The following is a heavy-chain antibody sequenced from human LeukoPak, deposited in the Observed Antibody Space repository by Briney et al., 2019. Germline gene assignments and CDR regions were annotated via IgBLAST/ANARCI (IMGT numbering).Heavy chain of an antibody. Sequence: SETLSLTCSVSGSSISSDYYWGWVRQPPGKGLEWIGSIKHRGRSYYNPSLKSRVTISVDTSKNQFSLQLSSVTAADTAVYYCGRVVGAASIDYWGQGILVTVSS. D-gene: IGHD2-15*01. J-gene: IGHJ4*02. CDR3: GRVVGAASIDY. CDR1: GSSISSDYY. V-gene: IGHV4-38-2*02. CDR2: IKHRGRS.